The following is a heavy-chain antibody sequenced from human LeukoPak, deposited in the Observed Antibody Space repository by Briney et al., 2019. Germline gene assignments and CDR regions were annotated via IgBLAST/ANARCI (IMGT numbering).Heavy chain of an antibody. Sequence: SETLSLTCAVYGGSFSGYYWSWIRQPAGKGLEWIGRIYTSGSTNYNPSLKSRVTMSVDTSKNQFSLKLSSVTAADTAVYYCARDECSGGSCYCGYWGQGTLVTVSS. V-gene: IGHV4-4*07. CDR1: GGSFSGYY. CDR3: ARDECSGGSCYCGY. CDR2: IYTSGST. D-gene: IGHD2-15*01. J-gene: IGHJ4*02.